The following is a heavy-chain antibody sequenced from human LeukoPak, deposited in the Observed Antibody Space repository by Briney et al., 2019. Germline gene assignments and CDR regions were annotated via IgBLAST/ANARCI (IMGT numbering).Heavy chain of an antibody. V-gene: IGHV3-66*02. CDR2: IYSGGST. Sequence: PGGSLRLSCAVSGFTFNNYAMSWVRQAPGKGLEWVSVIYSGGSTYYADSVKGRFTISRDNSKNTLYLQMNSLRAEDTAVYYCARLFQGYGDYWGQGTLVTVSS. J-gene: IGHJ4*02. CDR1: GFTFNNYA. CDR3: ARLFQGYGDY. D-gene: IGHD5-12*01.